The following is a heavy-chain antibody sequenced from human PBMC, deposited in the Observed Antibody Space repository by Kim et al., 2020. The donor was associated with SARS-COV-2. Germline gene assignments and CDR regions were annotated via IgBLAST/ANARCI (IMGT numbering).Heavy chain of an antibody. CDR3: AKDRVAGTCEGWFDP. Sequence: GGSLRLSCAASGFTFSSYAMSWVRQAPGKGLEWVSAISGSGGSTYYADSVKGRFTISRDNSKNTLYLQMNSLRAEDTAVYYCAKDRVAGTCEGWFDPWGQGTLVTVSS. D-gene: IGHD6-19*01. CDR2: ISGSGGST. V-gene: IGHV3-23*01. J-gene: IGHJ5*02. CDR1: GFTFSSYA.